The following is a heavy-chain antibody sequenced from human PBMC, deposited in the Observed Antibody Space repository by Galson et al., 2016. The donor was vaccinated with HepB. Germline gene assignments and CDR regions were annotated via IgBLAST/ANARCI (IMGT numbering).Heavy chain of an antibody. D-gene: IGHD3-10*01. CDR1: GFSFSNSG. V-gene: IGHV3-21*01. J-gene: IGHJ5*02. CDR3: ARNRYLGSISGSSLDP. CDR2: ISSGGRYI. Sequence: SLRLSCAASGFSFSNSGMNWVRQAPGQGLEWVSFISSGGRYIYYADSVKGRFTISRDNAKNSLYLQMNSLRADDTAVYYCARNRYLGSISGSSLDPWGQGTLVTVSS.